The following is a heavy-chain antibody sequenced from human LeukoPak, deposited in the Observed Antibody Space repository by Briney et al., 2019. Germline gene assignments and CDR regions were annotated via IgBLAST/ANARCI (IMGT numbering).Heavy chain of an antibody. D-gene: IGHD5-12*01. Sequence: SQTLSLTCAISGDSVSSNSATWTWIRQSPSRGLEWLGRTYFRSKWYNDYAVSVKSRITINPDTAKNQIPLQLNSVTPEDTAVYYCARTNVTIVAMDYWGQGTLVTVSS. CDR2: TYFRSKWYN. CDR1: GDSVSSNSAT. V-gene: IGHV6-1*01. J-gene: IGHJ4*02. CDR3: ARTNVTIVAMDY.